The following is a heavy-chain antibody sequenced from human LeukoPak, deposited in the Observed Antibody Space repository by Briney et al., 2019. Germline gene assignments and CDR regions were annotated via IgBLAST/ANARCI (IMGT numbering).Heavy chain of an antibody. CDR2: IWYDGSNK. Sequence: GGSLRLSCAASGFTFSSYGMHWVRQAPGKGLEWVAVIWYDGSNKYYADSVKGRFTISRDNSKNTLYLQMNSLRAEDTAVYYCARGVISIFGVLRNWFDPWGQGTLVTVSS. D-gene: IGHD3-3*01. V-gene: IGHV3-33*01. J-gene: IGHJ5*02. CDR1: GFTFSSYG. CDR3: ARGVISIFGVLRNWFDP.